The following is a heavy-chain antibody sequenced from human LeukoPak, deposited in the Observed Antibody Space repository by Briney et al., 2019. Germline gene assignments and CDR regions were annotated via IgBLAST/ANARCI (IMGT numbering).Heavy chain of an antibody. Sequence: SETLSLTCTVSGGSISSGGYYWSWIRQPPGKGLEWIGYIYHSGSTYYNPSLKSRVTISVDTSKNQFSLKLSSVTAADTAVYYCARRGRIQRWFDPWGQGTLVTVSS. D-gene: IGHD5-18*01. J-gene: IGHJ5*02. CDR2: IYHSGST. V-gene: IGHV4-30-2*02. CDR1: GGSISSGGYY. CDR3: ARRGRIQRWFDP.